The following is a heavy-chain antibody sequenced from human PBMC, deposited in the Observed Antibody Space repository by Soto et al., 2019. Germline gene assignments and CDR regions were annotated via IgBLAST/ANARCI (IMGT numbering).Heavy chain of an antibody. J-gene: IGHJ6*02. CDR1: GFTFSDYY. CDR2: ISSSSSYT. D-gene: IGHD6-6*01. CDR3: ASAHRLRGVAARPLGMDV. Sequence: GGSLRLSCAASGFTFSDYYMSWIRQAPGKGLEWVSYISSSSSYTNYADSVKGRFTISRDNAKNSLYLQMNSLRAEDTAVYYCASAHRLRGVAARPLGMDVWGQGNAGHRL. V-gene: IGHV3-11*06.